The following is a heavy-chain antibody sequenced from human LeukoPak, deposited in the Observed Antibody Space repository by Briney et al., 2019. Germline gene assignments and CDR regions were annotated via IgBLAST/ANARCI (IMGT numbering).Heavy chain of an antibody. J-gene: IGHJ6*03. Sequence: GGSLRLSCAASGFTFSSYSMNWVRQAPGKGLEWVSYISSSSSTIYYADSVKGRFTISRDNVKNSLYLQMNSLRAEDTAVYYCARDPTHKWLRLTLYYYYYMDVWGKGTTVTVSS. CDR3: ARDPTHKWLRLTLYYYYYMDV. D-gene: IGHD5-12*01. CDR2: ISSSSSTI. CDR1: GFTFSSYS. V-gene: IGHV3-48*01.